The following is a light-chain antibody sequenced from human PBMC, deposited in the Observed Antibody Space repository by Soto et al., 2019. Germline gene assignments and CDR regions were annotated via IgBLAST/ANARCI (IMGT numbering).Light chain of an antibody. V-gene: IGKV1-27*01. CDR2: AAS. CDR1: QDINNY. CDR3: QKYNNGPPAT. Sequence: DIQMTQSPSSLSASVGDRVTITCWASQDINNYLAWYQQRPGKAPKLLIYAASTLQSGVPSRFSGGGSGTDFTLTISSLQPEDVATYYCQKYNNGPPATFGPGTKV. J-gene: IGKJ3*01.